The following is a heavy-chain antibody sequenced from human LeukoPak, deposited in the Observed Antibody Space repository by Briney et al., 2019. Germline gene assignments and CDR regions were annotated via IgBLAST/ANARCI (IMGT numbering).Heavy chain of an antibody. CDR1: GGSISRSSYY. D-gene: IGHD3-22*01. Sequence: KPSETLSLTCTVSGGSISRSSYYWGWIRQPPGKGLEWIASIYYSGSTYHNPPLKSRVTISVDTSKNQFSLKLSSVTAADTAVYYCTTYYYDSSGLGRFDHWGQGSLVTVSS. V-gene: IGHV4-39*07. J-gene: IGHJ5*02. CDR2: IYYSGST. CDR3: TTYYYDSSGLGRFDH.